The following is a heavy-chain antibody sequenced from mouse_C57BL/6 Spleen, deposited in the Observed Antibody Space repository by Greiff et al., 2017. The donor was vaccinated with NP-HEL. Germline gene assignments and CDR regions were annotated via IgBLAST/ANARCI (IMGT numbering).Heavy chain of an antibody. V-gene: IGHV1-50*01. CDR1: GYTFTSYW. J-gene: IGHJ3*01. Sequence: QVQLKQSGAELVKPGASVKLSCKASGYTFTSYWMQWVKQRPGQGLEWIGEIDPSDSYTNYNQKFKGKATLTVDASSSTAYMQLSSLTSEDSAVYYCARRRGYYDYDEFAYWGQGTLVTVSA. CDR2: IDPSDSYT. D-gene: IGHD2-4*01. CDR3: ARRRGYYDYDEFAY.